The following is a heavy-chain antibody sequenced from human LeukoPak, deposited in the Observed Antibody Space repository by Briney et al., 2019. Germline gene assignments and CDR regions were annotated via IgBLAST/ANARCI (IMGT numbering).Heavy chain of an antibody. D-gene: IGHD6-19*01. V-gene: IGHV3-23*01. CDR2: ITGTASNT. CDR1: GFIFSNYA. J-gene: IGHJ4*02. Sequence: GGSLRLSCAASGFIFSNYAMSWVRQAPGKGLEWVSAITGTASNTFYADSVKDRFTISRDNSKNTVYLQINSLRAEDTAVYYCAKKGGSGRLLYFDYWGQGDLVTVSS. CDR3: AKKGGSGRLLYFDY.